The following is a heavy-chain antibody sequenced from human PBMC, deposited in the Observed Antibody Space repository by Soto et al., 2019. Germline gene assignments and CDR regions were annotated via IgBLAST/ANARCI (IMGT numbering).Heavy chain of an antibody. Sequence: ASVKVSCKASGYTFTSYDINWVRQATGQGLEWMGWMNPNSGNTGYAQKFQGRVTMTRNTSISTAYMELGSLRSEDTAVYYCARPPGVSTHRYYYMDVWGKGTTVTVSS. CDR1: GYTFTSYD. D-gene: IGHD2-8*01. J-gene: IGHJ6*03. V-gene: IGHV1-8*01. CDR3: ARPPGVSTHRYYYMDV. CDR2: MNPNSGNT.